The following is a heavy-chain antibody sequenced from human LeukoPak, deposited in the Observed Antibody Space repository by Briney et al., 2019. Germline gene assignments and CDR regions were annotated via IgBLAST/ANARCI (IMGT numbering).Heavy chain of an antibody. CDR3: ARVGYYYAFDI. Sequence: GASVTVSCTASGYTFTGYYMHWVRQAPGQGLEWMGRINPNSGGTNYAQKFQGRVTMTRDTSISTAYMELSRLRSDDTAVYYCARVGYYYAFDIWGQGTMVTVSS. V-gene: IGHV1-2*06. D-gene: IGHD3-22*01. CDR2: INPNSGGT. J-gene: IGHJ3*02. CDR1: GYTFTGYY.